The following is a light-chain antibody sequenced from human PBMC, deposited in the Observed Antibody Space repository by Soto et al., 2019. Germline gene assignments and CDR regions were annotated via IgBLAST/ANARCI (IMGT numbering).Light chain of an antibody. CDR1: QDISDV. J-gene: IGKJ5*01. CDR3: QQFYDLPIT. V-gene: IGKV1-33*01. Sequence: DIQMTQSPSALSASVGDRVTITCQASQDISDVLNWYQQQPGKAHKXLIYDASKLQTGVPSRFSGRGSGKDCTFTISSLQPDDSGTYYCQQFYDLPITFGQGTRLEIK. CDR2: DAS.